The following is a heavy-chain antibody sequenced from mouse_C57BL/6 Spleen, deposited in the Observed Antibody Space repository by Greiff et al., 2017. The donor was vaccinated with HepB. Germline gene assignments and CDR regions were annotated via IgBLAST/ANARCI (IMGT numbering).Heavy chain of an antibody. CDR3: ARRGMAYYAMDY. V-gene: IGHV5-6*01. CDR1: GFTFSSYG. J-gene: IGHJ4*01. CDR2: ISSGGSYT. D-gene: IGHD2-10*02. Sequence: EVQVVESGGDLVKPGGSLKLSCAASGFTFSSYGMSWVRQTPDKRLEWVATISSGGSYTYYPDSVKGRFTISRDNAKNTLYLQMSSLKSEDTAMYYCARRGMAYYAMDYWGQGTSVTVSS.